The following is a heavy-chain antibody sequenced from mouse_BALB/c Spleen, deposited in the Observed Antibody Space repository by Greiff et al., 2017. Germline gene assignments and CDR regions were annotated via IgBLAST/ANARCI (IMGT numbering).Heavy chain of an antibody. Sequence: QVQLQQPGAELVKPGASVKLSCKASGYTFTSYWMHWVKQRPGQGLEWIGEINPSNGRTNYNEKFKSKATLTVDKSSSTAYMQLSSLTSEDSAVYYCARGGYYGRDFDYWGQGTTRTVSS. D-gene: IGHD2-1*01. CDR3: ARGGYYGRDFDY. J-gene: IGHJ2*01. CDR2: INPSNGRT. CDR1: GYTFTSYW. V-gene: IGHV1S81*02.